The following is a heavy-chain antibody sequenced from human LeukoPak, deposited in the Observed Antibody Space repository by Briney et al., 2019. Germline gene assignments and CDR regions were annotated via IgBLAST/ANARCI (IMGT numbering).Heavy chain of an antibody. CDR3: ASYYYDSNLRWFDP. D-gene: IGHD3-22*01. CDR1: GGSISSYY. CDR2: IYNSGST. Sequence: SETLSLTCTVSGGSISSYYWSWIRQPPGKGLEWIGYIYNSGSTNYSPSLKSRVTISVDTSKNQFSLKLRSVTAADTAVYYCASYYYDSNLRWFDPWGQGTLVTVSS. V-gene: IGHV4-59*01. J-gene: IGHJ5*02.